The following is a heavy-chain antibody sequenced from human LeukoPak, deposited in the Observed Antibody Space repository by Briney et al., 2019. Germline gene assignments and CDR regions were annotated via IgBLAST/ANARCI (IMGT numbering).Heavy chain of an antibody. CDR1: GYTFTTYS. D-gene: IGHD2/OR15-2a*01. CDR2: ISPYNGNT. J-gene: IGHJ4*02. V-gene: IGHV1-18*01. CDR3: ARSNVDVSMTQIDY. Sequence: ASVKVSCKASGYTFTTYSITWVRQAPGQGLEWMGWISPYNGNTNYAQKLQDRVTMTTATSTSTAYMELRSLISDDTAAYYCARSNVDVSMTQIDYWGQGTLVTVSS.